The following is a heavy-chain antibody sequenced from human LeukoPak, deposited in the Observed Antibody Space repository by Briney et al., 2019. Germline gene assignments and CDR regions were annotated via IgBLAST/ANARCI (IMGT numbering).Heavy chain of an antibody. J-gene: IGHJ5*02. Sequence: GGSLRLSCAASGFTFGSYAMSWVRQTPGKGLDWVSAISAGGGNTYYADSVQGRFTISRDNSKNTLYLQMNSLRAEDTAVYYCARDYTGYFPWGQGTLVIVSS. CDR2: ISAGGGNT. CDR3: ARDYTGYFP. CDR1: GFTFGSYA. D-gene: IGHD3-9*01. V-gene: IGHV3-23*01.